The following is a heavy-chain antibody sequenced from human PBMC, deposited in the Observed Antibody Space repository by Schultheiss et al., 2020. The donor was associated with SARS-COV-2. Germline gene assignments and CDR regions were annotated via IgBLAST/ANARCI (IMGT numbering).Heavy chain of an antibody. CDR1: GFTFNNYG. Sequence: GGSLRLSCAASGFTFNNYGMHWVRQAPGKGLEWVAAISYEGSIKYYADSVKGRFTISRDSFKNTLYLQTNSLRPDDTAVYYCARENSSGTYYYYYYGMDVWGQGTTVTVSS. CDR3: ARENSSGTYYYYYYGMDV. CDR2: ISYEGSIK. J-gene: IGHJ6*02. V-gene: IGHV3-30*03. D-gene: IGHD6-19*01.